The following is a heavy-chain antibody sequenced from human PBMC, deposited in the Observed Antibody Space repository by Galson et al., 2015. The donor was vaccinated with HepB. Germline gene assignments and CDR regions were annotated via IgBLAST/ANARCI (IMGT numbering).Heavy chain of an antibody. Sequence: SVKVSCKASGFTFTSSAVQWVRQARGQRLEWIGWIVVGSGNTNYAQKFQERVTITRDMSTSTAYMELSSLRSEDTAVYYCAADRLSYDYIWGSQHAFDIWGQGTMVTVSS. CDR3: AADRLSYDYIWGSQHAFDI. D-gene: IGHD3-16*01. J-gene: IGHJ3*02. CDR2: IVVGSGNT. CDR1: GFTFTSSA. V-gene: IGHV1-58*01.